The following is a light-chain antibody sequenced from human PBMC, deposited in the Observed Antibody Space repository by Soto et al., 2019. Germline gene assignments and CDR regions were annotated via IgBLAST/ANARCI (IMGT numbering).Light chain of an antibody. V-gene: IGLV1-40*01. CDR1: SSNIGAGYD. CDR3: CSYAGSL. CDR2: ADT. J-gene: IGLJ2*01. Sequence: QSVLTQPPSVSGAPGQRITISCTGSSSNIGAGYDVHWYRQLPGTAPKLLIFADTKRPSGVPDRFSGSKSGTSASLAITGLQAEDEADYYCCSYAGSLFGGGTKVTVL.